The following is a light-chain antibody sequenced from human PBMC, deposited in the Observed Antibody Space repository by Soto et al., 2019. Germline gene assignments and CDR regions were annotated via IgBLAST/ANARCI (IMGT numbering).Light chain of an antibody. Sequence: DIQMTQSPSSLSASVGDRVTITCRASQFISTYLNWYQQKPGQAPRLLIYGASSRATGVPDRFSGGGSGTDFTLTISRLEPEDFAVYYCQHFVNSLTWTFGQGTKVDIK. CDR1: QFISTY. CDR3: QHFVNSLTWT. CDR2: GAS. J-gene: IGKJ1*01. V-gene: IGKV1-39*01.